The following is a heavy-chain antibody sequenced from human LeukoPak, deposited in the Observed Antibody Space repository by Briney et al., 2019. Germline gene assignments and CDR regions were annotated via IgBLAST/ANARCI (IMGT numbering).Heavy chain of an antibody. J-gene: IGHJ4*02. D-gene: IGHD2-21*01. V-gene: IGHV3-30*18. Sequence: GGSLRLSCAASGFTFSSYGMHWVRQAPGKGLEWVAVISYDGSNKYYADSVKGRFTISRDNSKNTLYLQMNSLRAEDTALYSCAKVRDCGGDCLDYWGQGTLVTVSS. CDR3: AKVRDCGGDCLDY. CDR2: ISYDGSNK. CDR1: GFTFSSYG.